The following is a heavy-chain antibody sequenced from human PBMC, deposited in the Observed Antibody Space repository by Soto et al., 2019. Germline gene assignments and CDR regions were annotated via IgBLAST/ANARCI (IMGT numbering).Heavy chain of an antibody. CDR2: ISYDGSNK. CDR3: AKDEWYV. Sequence: GASLRLASVTSGFTFSNYGMHWVRRAPGKGLEWVAVISYDGSNKYYADSVKGRFTISRDNSKNTLYLQMNSLRAEDTAVYYCAKDEWYVWGQGT. J-gene: IGHJ4*02. CDR1: GFTFSNYG. D-gene: IGHD2-8*01. V-gene: IGHV3-30*18.